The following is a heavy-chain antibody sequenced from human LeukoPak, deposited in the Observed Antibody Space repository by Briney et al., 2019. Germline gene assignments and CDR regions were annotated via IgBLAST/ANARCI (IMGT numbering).Heavy chain of an antibody. D-gene: IGHD2-15*01. CDR1: GGSVTSSYY. Sequence: SETLSLTCTVSGGSVTSSYYWSWIRQPPGKGLEWIGYVSNSGTKYNPSLKSRVTISVDTSKNQFSLKLSSVAAADTAVYYCARGYCSGGSCRYSRARLDYWGQGTLVTVSS. J-gene: IGHJ4*02. CDR2: VSNSGT. V-gene: IGHV4-59*02. CDR3: ARGYCSGGSCRYSRARLDY.